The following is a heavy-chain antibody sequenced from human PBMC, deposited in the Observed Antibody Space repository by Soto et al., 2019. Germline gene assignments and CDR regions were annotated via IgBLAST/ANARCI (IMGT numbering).Heavy chain of an antibody. CDR3: ARDQGEMATRRAWGLYAFDI. V-gene: IGHV1-18*04. D-gene: IGHD3-16*01. J-gene: IGHJ3*02. CDR2: ISAYNGNT. Sequence: VASVKVSCKASGYTFTSYGISWVRQAPGQGLEWMGWISAYNGNTNYAQKLQGRVTMTTDTSTSTAYMELRSLRSDDTAVYYCARDQGEMATRRAWGLYAFDIWGQGTMVTVSS. CDR1: GYTFTSYG.